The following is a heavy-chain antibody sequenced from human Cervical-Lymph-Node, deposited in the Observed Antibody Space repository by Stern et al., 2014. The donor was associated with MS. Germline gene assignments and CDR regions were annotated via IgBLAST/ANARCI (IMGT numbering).Heavy chain of an antibody. CDR3: ALSSETSDRWYSLGYDL. J-gene: IGHJ5*02. CDR1: GGTFSKFP. CDR2: IFPVFGTP. D-gene: IGHD6-13*01. V-gene: IGHV1-69*18. Sequence: VQLVESGAEVTKPGSSVKVSCKASGGTFSKFPSSWVRQAPGQGLEWMGRIFPVFGTPTYAQEFRRRVTITADVSTSTVYMELSSLRSDDTAVYYCALSSETSDRWYSLGYDLWGQGTLVTVSS.